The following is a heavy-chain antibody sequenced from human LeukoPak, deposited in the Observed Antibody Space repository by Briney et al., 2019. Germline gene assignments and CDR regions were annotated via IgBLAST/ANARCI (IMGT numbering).Heavy chain of an antibody. CDR3: AKPFVGVKGAFDI. CDR1: GFPFKNYA. CDR2: ISGSGGST. Sequence: PGGSLRLSCAASGFPFKNYAMSCVRQAPGKGLEWVASISGSGGSTYYADSVKGRFTISRDNSENTLYLQMNSVRAEDTAVYYCAKPFVGVKGAFDIWGQGTMVTVSS. V-gene: IGHV3-23*01. J-gene: IGHJ3*02. D-gene: IGHD3-16*01.